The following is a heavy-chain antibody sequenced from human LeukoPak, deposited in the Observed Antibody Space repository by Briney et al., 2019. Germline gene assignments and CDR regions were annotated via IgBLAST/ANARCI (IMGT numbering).Heavy chain of an antibody. CDR1: GFTFTSSA. J-gene: IGHJ5*02. Sequence: SVKVSCKASGFTFTSSAMQWVRQARGQRLEWIGWIVVGRGETNYAQMFQERVPITSDMAKRTAYIELSSLKSEDTGVYYLAADRGGWFGASYRRERAFDPWGQGTLVTVSS. D-gene: IGHD3-10*01. V-gene: IGHV1-58*02. CDR2: IVVGRGET. CDR3: AADRGGWFGASYRRERAFDP.